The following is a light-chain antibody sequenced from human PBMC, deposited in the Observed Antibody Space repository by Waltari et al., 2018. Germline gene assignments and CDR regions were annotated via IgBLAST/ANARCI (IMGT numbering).Light chain of an antibody. Sequence: QSALTQPASVSGSPGQSITISCSGTSSDVGSYNLVSWYQQNPGKAPKLMIYEVTKRPSGVSNRFSGSKAGHTASLTISGLQAEDEADYYCCSYAGGTTVLFGGGTKLNVL. CDR3: CSYAGGTTVL. V-gene: IGLV2-23*02. CDR2: EVT. CDR1: SSDVGSYNL. J-gene: IGLJ2*01.